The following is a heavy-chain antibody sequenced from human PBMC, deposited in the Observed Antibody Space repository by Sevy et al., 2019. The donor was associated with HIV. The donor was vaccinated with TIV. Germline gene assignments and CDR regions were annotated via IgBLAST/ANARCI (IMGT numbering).Heavy chain of an antibody. V-gene: IGHV3-66*01. Sequence: GGSLRLSCEASGFTVSGNYMAWVRLAPGKGLEWVSLIDSGGSTYYADSVQGRFTISSDNAKNTLYLQMNPLRAEDTAVYFCARDRYYDASGYYYYYYGMDVWGQGTTVTVSS. D-gene: IGHD3-22*01. CDR1: GFTVSGNY. CDR3: ARDRYYDASGYYYYYYGMDV. CDR2: IDSGGST. J-gene: IGHJ6*02.